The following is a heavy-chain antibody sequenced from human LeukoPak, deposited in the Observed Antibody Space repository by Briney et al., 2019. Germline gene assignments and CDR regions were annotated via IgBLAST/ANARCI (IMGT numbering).Heavy chain of an antibody. J-gene: IGHJ4*02. CDR3: AKDLYDSSGYYLAY. V-gene: IGHV3-23*01. CDR2: ISGSGGST. CDR1: GFTFSSYA. Sequence: PGGSLRLSCAASGFTFSSYAMSWVRQAPGKGLEWVSAISGSGGSTYYADSVKGRFTISRDNSKNTLYLQMNSLRAEDTAVYYCAKDLYDSSGYYLAYWGQGTLVTVSS. D-gene: IGHD3-22*01.